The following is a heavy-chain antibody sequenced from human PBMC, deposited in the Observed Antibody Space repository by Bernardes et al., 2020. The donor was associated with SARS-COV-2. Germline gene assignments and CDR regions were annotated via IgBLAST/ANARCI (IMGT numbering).Heavy chain of an antibody. CDR2: ISAYNGNT. V-gene: IGHV1-18*04. J-gene: IGHJ6*02. Sequence: ASVTVSCNASGYTFTSYCISWVRQPPGQGLECMGWISAYNGNTNYAQKLQGRVTMTTDTSTSTAYMELRSLRSDDTAVYYCARETGAQEGYGMDVWGQGTTVTVSS. D-gene: IGHD3-10*01. CDR3: ARETGAQEGYGMDV. CDR1: GYTFTSYC.